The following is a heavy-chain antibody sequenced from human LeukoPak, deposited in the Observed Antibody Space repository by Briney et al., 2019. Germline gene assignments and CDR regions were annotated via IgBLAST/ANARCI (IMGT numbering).Heavy chain of an antibody. CDR3: ARDYGYVGY. CDR1: GFSFSSYA. CDR2: ISGSGGRT. D-gene: IGHD5-12*01. J-gene: IGHJ4*02. Sequence: GGSLRLSCAGSGFSFSSYAMNWVRQAPGKGLEWVSGISGSGGRTDYADSVKGRFTISRDNAKNSLYLQMNSLRAEDTAVYYCARDYGYVGYWGQGTLVTVSS. V-gene: IGHV3-23*01.